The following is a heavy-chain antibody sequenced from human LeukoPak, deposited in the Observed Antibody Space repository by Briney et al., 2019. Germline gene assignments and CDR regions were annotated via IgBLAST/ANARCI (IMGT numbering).Heavy chain of an antibody. J-gene: IGHJ4*02. CDR3: AAGGYSYALWY. Sequence: SETLSLTCAVYGGSFSGYYWSWIRQPPGKGLEWIGGINHSGSTNYNPSLKSRVTISVDTSKNQFSLKLSSVTAADTAVYYCAAGGYSYALWYWGQGTLVTVSS. CDR2: INHSGST. V-gene: IGHV4-34*01. CDR1: GGSFSGYY. D-gene: IGHD5-18*01.